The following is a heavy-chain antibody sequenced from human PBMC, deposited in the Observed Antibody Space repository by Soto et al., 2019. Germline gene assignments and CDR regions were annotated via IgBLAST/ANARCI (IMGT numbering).Heavy chain of an antibody. J-gene: IGHJ6*02. Sequence: QVQLVQSGAEVKEPGASVNLSCKASGYTFTTYPMHWVRQAPGQRLEWMGWISGGNDNIEYSQKFQGRVTFTRDTAASTAHMELSSLRSEDTAVYYFARGVMVRGLNYYAMDVWGQGTTVTVSS. CDR3: ARGVMVRGLNYYAMDV. CDR1: GYTFTTYP. V-gene: IGHV1-3*01. D-gene: IGHD3-10*01. CDR2: ISGGNDNI.